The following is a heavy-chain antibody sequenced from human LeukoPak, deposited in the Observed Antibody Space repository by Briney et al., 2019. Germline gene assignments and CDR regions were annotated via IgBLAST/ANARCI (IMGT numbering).Heavy chain of an antibody. D-gene: IGHD6-6*01. J-gene: IGHJ5*02. CDR3: ARDHLRTAARPDWFDP. Sequence: PSETLSLTCAVYGGSFSGYYWSWIRQPPGKGLEWIGEINHSGSTNYNPSLKSRVTISVDTSKNQFSLKRSSVTAADTAVYYCARDHLRTAARPDWFDPWGQGTLVTVSS. V-gene: IGHV4-34*01. CDR1: GGSFSGYY. CDR2: INHSGST.